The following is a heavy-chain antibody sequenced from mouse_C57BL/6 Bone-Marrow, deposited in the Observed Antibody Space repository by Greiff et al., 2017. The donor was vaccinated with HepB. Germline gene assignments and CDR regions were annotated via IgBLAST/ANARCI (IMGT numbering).Heavy chain of an antibody. CDR3: SFYDGYYTWFAY. CDR1: GFTFSNYR. J-gene: IGHJ3*01. CDR2: ITVNSDNYGA. V-gene: IGHV13-2*01. Sequence: QVQLVETGGGLVRPGNSLNLSCVTSGFTFSNYRMHWLRQPPGKRLEWIAVITVNSDNYGAKYAVSGKGRFAIARDDSKSSVYLEMKGLREEDTATYLCSFYDGYYTWFAYWGQGTLVTVSA. D-gene: IGHD2-3*01.